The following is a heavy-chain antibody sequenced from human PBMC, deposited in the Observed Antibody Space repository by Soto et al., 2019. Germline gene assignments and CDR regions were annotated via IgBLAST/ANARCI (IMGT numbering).Heavy chain of an antibody. CDR2: IYYSGNT. V-gene: IGHV4-39*02. J-gene: IGHJ6*02. CDR1: GGSISSSSYY. CDR3: TRDQFIVSSTSCYPYCLVYYYGMDV. D-gene: IGHD2-2*01. Sequence: SETLSLTCTVSGGSISSSSYYWGWIRQPPGKGLEWIGSIYYSGNTYYNPSLKSRVTMSVDMSKNQFSLKLSSVTAADTAVYYCTRDQFIVSSTSCYPYCLVYYYGMDVWGQGTTVTVSS.